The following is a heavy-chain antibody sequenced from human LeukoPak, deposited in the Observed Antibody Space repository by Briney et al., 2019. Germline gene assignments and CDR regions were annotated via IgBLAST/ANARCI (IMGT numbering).Heavy chain of an antibody. CDR2: IYDSGST. J-gene: IGHJ4*02. D-gene: IGHD2-15*01. CDR3: AGGGPVVVVVAARPITEYYFDY. Sequence: PSETLSLTCTVSGGSISSYYWSWIRQPPGKGLEWIGYIYDSGSTNYNPSLKSRVTISVDTSKNQFSLKLSSVTAADTAVYYCAGGGPVVVVVAARPITEYYFDYWGQGTLVTVSS. CDR1: GGSISSYY. V-gene: IGHV4-59*08.